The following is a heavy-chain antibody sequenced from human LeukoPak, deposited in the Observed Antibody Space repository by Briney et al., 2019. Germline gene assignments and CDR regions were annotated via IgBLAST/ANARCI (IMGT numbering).Heavy chain of an antibody. Sequence: SETLSLTCTVSGGSISSSSYYWGWIRQPPGKELEWIGSIYYSGSTYDNPSLNSRVIIRVDKYKSQFSLKLSSVTAADTAVYYCARVFSYVRYWFDPWGQGTLVTVSS. J-gene: IGHJ5*02. CDR2: IYYSGST. D-gene: IGHD3-16*01. CDR3: ARVFSYVRYWFDP. CDR1: GGSISSSSYY. V-gene: IGHV4-39*07.